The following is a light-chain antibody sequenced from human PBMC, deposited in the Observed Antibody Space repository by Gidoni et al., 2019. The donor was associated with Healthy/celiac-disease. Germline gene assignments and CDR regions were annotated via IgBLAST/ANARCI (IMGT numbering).Light chain of an antibody. J-gene: IGKJ3*01. Sequence: EIVLTQSPATLSLSPGERATLSCRASQSVSSYFAWYQQKPGQAPRLLIYDASNRATGIPARFSGSGSGTDFTLTISSLEPEDFAVYYCQQRSNWPPPFTFGPXTKVDIK. CDR3: QQRSNWPPPFT. CDR2: DAS. V-gene: IGKV3-11*01. CDR1: QSVSSY.